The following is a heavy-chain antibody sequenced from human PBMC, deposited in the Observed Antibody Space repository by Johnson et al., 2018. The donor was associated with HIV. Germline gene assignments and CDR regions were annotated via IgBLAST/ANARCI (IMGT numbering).Heavy chain of an antibody. CDR1: GFSFNNYW. J-gene: IGHJ3*02. Sequence: EQLVESGGGLVQPGGSLRLSCSASGFSFNNYWMNWVRQAPGKGLEWVANMKGDGSEEYYVDSLEGRFTISRDNSKNAMYLQMNSLRTEDTAVYYCANLGDYSGNNGFDIWGQGTMVTVSS. V-gene: IGHV3-7*01. D-gene: IGHD4-23*01. CDR3: ANLGDYSGNNGFDI. CDR2: MKGDGSEE.